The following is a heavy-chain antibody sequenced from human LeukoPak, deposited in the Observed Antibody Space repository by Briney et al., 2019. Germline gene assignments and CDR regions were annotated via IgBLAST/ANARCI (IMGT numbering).Heavy chain of an antibody. CDR1: GGSISSYY. CDR3: ARVITGERGRSYFDY. CDR2: IYYSGST. D-gene: IGHD7-27*01. Sequence: SETLSLTCTVSGGSISSYYWSWIRQPPGKGLEWIGSIYYSGSTYYNPSLKSRVTISVDTSKNQFSLKLSSVTAADTAVYYCARVITGERGRSYFDYWGQGTLVTVSS. J-gene: IGHJ4*02. V-gene: IGHV4-59*05.